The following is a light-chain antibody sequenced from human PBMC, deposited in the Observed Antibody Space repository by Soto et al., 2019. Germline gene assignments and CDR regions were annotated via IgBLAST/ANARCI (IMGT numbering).Light chain of an antibody. V-gene: IGKV3-20*01. Sequence: EIVLTQSPGTLSLSPGERATLSCRASQSVSSSYLAWYHQKPGQAPRLLIFGASSRATGIPARFSGSGSGTDFTLTISRLEPEEFAVYYCPQYGSSPPTFGQGTKVDIK. CDR1: QSVSSSY. CDR3: PQYGSSPPT. CDR2: GAS. J-gene: IGKJ1*01.